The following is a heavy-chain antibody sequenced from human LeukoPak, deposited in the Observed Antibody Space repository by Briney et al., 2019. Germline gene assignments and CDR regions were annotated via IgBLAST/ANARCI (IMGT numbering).Heavy chain of an antibody. D-gene: IGHD3-16*01. CDR2: IYYSGST. CDR3: ARGTVQMRMGERYFYN. Sequence: SETLSLTCTVSGGSMSTYYWSWIRQPPGKGLEWIGYIYYSGSTNYNPSLKSRITISVDTSRNQFSLSLSSVTAADTAVYYCARGTVQMRMGERYFYNWGQGTLVTVSP. J-gene: IGHJ4*02. CDR1: GGSMSTYY. V-gene: IGHV4-59*01.